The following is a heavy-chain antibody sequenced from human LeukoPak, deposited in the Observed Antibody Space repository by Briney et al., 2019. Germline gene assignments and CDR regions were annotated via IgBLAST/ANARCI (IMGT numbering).Heavy chain of an antibody. J-gene: IGHJ4*02. CDR3: ARELRGTYYYESSGSDY. D-gene: IGHD3-22*01. V-gene: IGHV1-46*01. CDR2: INPSGGRT. Sequence: GASVKVSCKASGYTFTSYYIHWVRQAPGQGLEWMGVINPSGGRTSYAQKFQGRVTMTEDTSTDTAYMELSSLRSEDTAVYYCARELRGTYYYESSGSDYWGQGTLVTVSS. CDR1: GYTFTSYY.